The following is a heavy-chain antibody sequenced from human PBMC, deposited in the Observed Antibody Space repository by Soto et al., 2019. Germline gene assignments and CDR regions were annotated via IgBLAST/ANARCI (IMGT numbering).Heavy chain of an antibody. Sequence: ASVKVSCKASGYSFNSYGMHWVRQAPGQRLEWMGWINLGNGNTKYLQKFQGRVTIIRDTSASTAYMELSSLRSEDTAVYYCAREKFPGHYYYGMDVWGQGTTVTVSS. J-gene: IGHJ6*02. D-gene: IGHD2-21*01. V-gene: IGHV1-3*01. CDR3: AREKFPGHYYYGMDV. CDR2: INLGNGNT. CDR1: GYSFNSYG.